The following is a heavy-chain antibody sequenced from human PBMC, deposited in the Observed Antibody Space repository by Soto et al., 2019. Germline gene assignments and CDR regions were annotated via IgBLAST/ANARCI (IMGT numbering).Heavy chain of an antibody. V-gene: IGHV4-34*01. J-gene: IGHJ6*02. Sequence: QVQLLQWGAGLLKPSETLSLTCAVYGGSFSGYYWSWIRQPPGKGLEWIGEINHSGSTNYNPSLKSRVTISVDTSKNQFSLKLSSVTAADTAVYYCATGEHVYYYYGMDVWGQGTTVTVSS. D-gene: IGHD3-16*01. CDR2: INHSGST. CDR3: ATGEHVYYYYGMDV. CDR1: GGSFSGYY.